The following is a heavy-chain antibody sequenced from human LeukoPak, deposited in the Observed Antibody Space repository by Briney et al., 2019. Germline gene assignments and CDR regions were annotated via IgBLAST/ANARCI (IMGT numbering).Heavy chain of an antibody. Sequence: SETLSLTCTVSGGSISSGDYFWSWIRQPPGKGLEWIGYIYYSGSTYYNPSLKSRVTISVDTSKNQFSLKLSSVTAADTAVYYCARECTVTTVGGSFDWFDPWGQGTLVTVSS. CDR1: GGSISSGDYF. CDR2: IYYSGST. V-gene: IGHV4-30-4*08. J-gene: IGHJ5*02. CDR3: ARECTVTTVGGSFDWFDP. D-gene: IGHD4-17*01.